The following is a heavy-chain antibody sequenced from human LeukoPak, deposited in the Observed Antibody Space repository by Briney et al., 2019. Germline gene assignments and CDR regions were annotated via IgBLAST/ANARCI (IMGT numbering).Heavy chain of an antibody. CDR2: INPNSGGT. Sequence: ASVKVSCKASGYTFTGYYMHWVRQAPGQGLEWMGWINPNSGGTNYAQKFQGRVTMTRDTSIGTAYMELSRLRSDDTAVYYCARGVTMIVVVMLDWGQGTLVTVSS. V-gene: IGHV1-2*02. J-gene: IGHJ4*02. CDR3: ARGVTMIVVVMLD. CDR1: GYTFTGYY. D-gene: IGHD3-22*01.